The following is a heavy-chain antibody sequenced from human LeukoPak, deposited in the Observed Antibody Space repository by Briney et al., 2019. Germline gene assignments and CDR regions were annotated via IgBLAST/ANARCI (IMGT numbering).Heavy chain of an antibody. V-gene: IGHV1-2*02. CDR3: AREGSTVVVPPYYFDY. Sequence: GASVKVSCKTSGYTFTGYFINWVRQAPGQGLEWMGWINPSTGDTNYAQNFQGRVTMTRDTSISTAYMEVRRLRSDDTAVYYCAREGSTVVVPPYYFDYWGQGTLVTVSS. J-gene: IGHJ4*02. CDR2: INPSTGDT. CDR1: GYTFTGYF. D-gene: IGHD2-15*01.